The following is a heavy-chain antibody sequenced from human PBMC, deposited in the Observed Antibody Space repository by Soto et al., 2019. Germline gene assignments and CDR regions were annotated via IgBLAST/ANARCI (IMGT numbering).Heavy chain of an antibody. J-gene: IGHJ4*02. Sequence: EVLLVESGGGFVQPGGSLRLSCAASGFTVSNNYMTWVRQAPGKGLEWVSVIQGGGSISYAVSVRDRVTISRDSSKNTVFFQMSSLRPEDTAVYFCARGEGSGSNALGDWGQGTLVTVSS. D-gene: IGHD3-10*01. CDR2: IQGGGSI. CDR3: ARGEGSGSNALGD. V-gene: IGHV3-66*01. CDR1: GFTVSNNY.